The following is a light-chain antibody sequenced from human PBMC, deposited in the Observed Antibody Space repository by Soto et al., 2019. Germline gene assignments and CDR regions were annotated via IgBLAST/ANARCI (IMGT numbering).Light chain of an antibody. CDR3: AAWDDRLNAYV. V-gene: IGLV1-44*01. Sequence: QSVLTQPPSASGTPGQRVTITCSGGTSNLGSNTVTWYQHLPGTAPKLVIYSNDDRPSGVPDRFSGSTPGTSASLAIRGLQSDDEAHYFCAAWDDRLNAYVFGGGTKVTVL. CDR2: SND. J-gene: IGLJ1*01. CDR1: TSNLGSNT.